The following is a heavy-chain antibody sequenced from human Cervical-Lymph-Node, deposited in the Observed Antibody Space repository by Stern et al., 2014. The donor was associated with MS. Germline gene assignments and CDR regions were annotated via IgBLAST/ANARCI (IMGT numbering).Heavy chain of an antibody. Sequence: EVQLVESGGGLVQPGASLRLSAVSGFTFSNSWMTWVRQAPGKGLEWVASIKTDGSEKSYVASVKGRFTISRDNAKNSLYLQMNSLRAEDTAVYYCARAVRELGTWGQGTLVTVSS. CDR3: ARAVRELGT. CDR1: GFTFSNSW. D-gene: IGHD1-7*01. V-gene: IGHV3-7*01. CDR2: IKTDGSEK. J-gene: IGHJ5*02.